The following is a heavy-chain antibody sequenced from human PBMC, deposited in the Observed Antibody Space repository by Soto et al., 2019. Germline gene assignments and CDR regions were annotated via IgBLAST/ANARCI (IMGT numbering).Heavy chain of an antibody. CDR1: GFTFTSSA. CDR3: AAKIQLWADYYGMNV. D-gene: IGHD5-18*01. Sequence: SVKVSCNASGFTFTSSAVQWVRPARGQRLEWIGWIVVGSGNTNYAQKFQERVTITRDMSTSTAYMELSSLRSEDTAVYYCAAKIQLWADYYGMNVWGQGTTVTVSS. CDR2: IVVGSGNT. V-gene: IGHV1-58*01. J-gene: IGHJ6*02.